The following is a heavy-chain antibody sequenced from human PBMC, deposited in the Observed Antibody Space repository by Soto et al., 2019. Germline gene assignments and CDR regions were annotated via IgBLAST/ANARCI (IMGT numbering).Heavy chain of an antibody. CDR1: GFTFSSYA. D-gene: IGHD3-22*01. V-gene: IGHV3-23*01. J-gene: IGHJ3*02. Sequence: EVQLLESGGGLVQPGGSLRLSCAASGFTFSSYAMSWVRQAPGKGLEWVSAISGSGGSTYYADSVKGRFTISRDNSKNTLYLQMNSLRAEDTAVYYCAKDSGRDYYDIYDAFDIWGQGTMVTVSS. CDR3: AKDSGRDYYDIYDAFDI. CDR2: ISGSGGST.